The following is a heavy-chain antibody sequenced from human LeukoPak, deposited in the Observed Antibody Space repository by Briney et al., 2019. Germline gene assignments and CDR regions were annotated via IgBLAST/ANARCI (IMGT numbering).Heavy chain of an antibody. J-gene: IGHJ4*02. CDR2: TSGSGNSA. CDR1: LFTFGDYA. D-gene: IGHD3-3*01. CDR3: AKAFRIYEVIKLYFDS. Sequence: PGGSLRLSRSASLFTFGDYAMTWGRPAPGKGLEWVSTTSGSGNSAYYVDSLKGPFTISRDNAKKTMYLEMNSVRAQDTAVYYCAKAFRIYEVIKLYFDSWGQGTLVTVSS. V-gene: IGHV3-23*01.